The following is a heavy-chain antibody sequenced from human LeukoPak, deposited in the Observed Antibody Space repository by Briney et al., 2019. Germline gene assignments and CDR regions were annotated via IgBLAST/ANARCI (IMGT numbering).Heavy chain of an antibody. CDR1: GFTFSYYW. D-gene: IGHD2-8*02. J-gene: IGHJ4*02. V-gene: IGHV3-7*04. CDR3: ASDEHQFYHSSTGRFDY. Sequence: QPGGSLRLSCAASGFTFSYYWMGWVRQAPGKGLEWVANIKQDASEEYYVDSVKGRFTISRDNAKNSLYLQMDSLRAEDTAVYYCASDEHQFYHSSTGRFDYWGQGTPVTVSS. CDR2: IKQDASEE.